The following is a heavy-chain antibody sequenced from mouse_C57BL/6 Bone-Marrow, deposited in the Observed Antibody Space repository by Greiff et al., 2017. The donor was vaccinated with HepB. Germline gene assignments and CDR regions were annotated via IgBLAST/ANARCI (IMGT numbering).Heavy chain of an antibody. CDR1: GFNIKDDY. V-gene: IGHV14-4*01. CDR3: TMDDGSSYDAMDY. Sequence: VQLQQSGAELVRPGASVKLSCTASGFNIKDDYMHWVKQRPEQGLEWIGWIDPENGDTEYASKFQGKATITADTSSNTASLQLSSLTSEDTAVYYCTMDDGSSYDAMDYWGQGTSVTVSS. D-gene: IGHD1-1*01. J-gene: IGHJ4*01. CDR2: IDPENGDT.